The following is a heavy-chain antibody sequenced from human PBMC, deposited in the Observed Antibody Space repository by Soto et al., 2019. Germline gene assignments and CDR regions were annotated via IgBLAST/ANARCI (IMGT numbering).Heavy chain of an antibody. J-gene: IGHJ6*02. V-gene: IGHV5-10-1*01. Sequence: GESLKISCKGSGYSFTSYWISGVRQMPGKGLEWMGRIDPSDFYTNYSPSFQGHVTISADKSISTAYLQWSSLKASDTAMYYCARPAGPYYYYYGMDVWGQGTTVTVSS. CDR2: IDPSDFYT. CDR3: ARPAGPYYYYYGMDV. CDR1: GYSFTSYW. D-gene: IGHD2-2*01.